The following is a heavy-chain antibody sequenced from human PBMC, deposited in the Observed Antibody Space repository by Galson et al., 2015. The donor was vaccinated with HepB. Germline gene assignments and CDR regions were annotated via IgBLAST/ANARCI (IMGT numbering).Heavy chain of an antibody. J-gene: IGHJ4*02. D-gene: IGHD3-22*01. CDR3: AKDSSNYYDSSGYYYFDY. CDR1: GFTFSSYA. V-gene: IGHV3-30*04. CDR2: ISYDGSNK. Sequence: SLRLSCAASGFTFSSYAMHWVRQAPGKGLEWVAVISYDGSNKYYADSVKGRFTISRDNSKNTLYLQMNSLRAEDTAVYYCAKDSSNYYDSSGYYYFDYRGQGTLVTVSS.